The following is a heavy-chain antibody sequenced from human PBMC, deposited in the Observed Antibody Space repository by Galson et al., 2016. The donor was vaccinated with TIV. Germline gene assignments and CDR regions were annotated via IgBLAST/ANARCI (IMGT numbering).Heavy chain of an antibody. V-gene: IGHV3-30-3*01. D-gene: IGHD4-23*01. Sequence: LRLSCAASGFTFSSYAMHWVRQAPGKGLEWVAIVSYDGRTKDDSDSVRGRFTISRDNSKNTLYLQMNGLRREDTGIYYCARERTSVVGRSLDFWGQGTVVSVSS. CDR3: ARERTSVVGRSLDF. CDR2: VSYDGRTK. J-gene: IGHJ4*02. CDR1: GFTFSSYA.